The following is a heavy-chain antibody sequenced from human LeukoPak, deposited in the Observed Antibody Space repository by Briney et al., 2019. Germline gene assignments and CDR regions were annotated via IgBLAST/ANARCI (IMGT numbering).Heavy chain of an antibody. D-gene: IGHD7-27*01. J-gene: IGHJ2*01. CDR3: ARVVNWGLRYFDL. CDR1: GGSISSSY. CDR2: IYYSATT. V-gene: IGHV4-59*01. Sequence: TSETLSLTCTVSGGSISSSYWSWIRQPPGKGLEWIGYIYYSATTNYSPSLKSRVTISVDTSKNQFSLKLTSVTAADTAVYYCARVVNWGLRYFDLWGRGTLVTVSS.